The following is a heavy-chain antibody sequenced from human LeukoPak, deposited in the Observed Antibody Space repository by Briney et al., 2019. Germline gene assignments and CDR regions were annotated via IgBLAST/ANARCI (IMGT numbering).Heavy chain of an antibody. J-gene: IGHJ5*02. Sequence: ASVKVSCKASGGTFSSYAISWVRQAPGQGLEWMGGIIPIFGTANYAQKLQGRVTMTTDTSTSTAYMELRSLRSDDTAVYYCAREDIVVVPAAIRRVNWFDPWGQGTLVTVSS. CDR2: IIPIFGTA. V-gene: IGHV1-69*05. CDR3: AREDIVVVPAAIRRVNWFDP. CDR1: GGTFSSYA. D-gene: IGHD2-2*02.